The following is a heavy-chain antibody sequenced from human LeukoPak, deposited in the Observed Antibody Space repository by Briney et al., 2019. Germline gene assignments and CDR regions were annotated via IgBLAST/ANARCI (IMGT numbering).Heavy chain of an antibody. J-gene: IGHJ4*02. D-gene: IGHD3-16*02. CDR1: RDSFTKKD. CDR3: ARDIALVGVIGYFDY. V-gene: IGHV1-8*01. Sequence: ASVKVSCKASRDSFTKKDINWVRQASGQGLEWMGWMDPDSGNTGYAQKFQGRVTMTRDTSISTAYMELTSLRSEDTAVYYCARDIALVGVIGYFDYWGQGTLVTVSS. CDR2: MDPDSGNT.